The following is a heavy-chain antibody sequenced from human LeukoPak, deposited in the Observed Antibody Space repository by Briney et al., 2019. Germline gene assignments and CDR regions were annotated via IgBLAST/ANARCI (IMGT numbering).Heavy chain of an antibody. Sequence: GGSLRLSCTASGFTTHYWLNWVRQSPGKGLEWVANIDRDGRVQHYVDSVEGRFTISRDNSKNTLYLQVSAEDTAIYYCARGYASTSQLDPWGQGTLVTVSS. D-gene: IGHD6-13*01. CDR3: ARGYASTSQLDP. CDR1: GFTTHYW. CDR2: IDRDGRVQ. V-gene: IGHV3-7*04. J-gene: IGHJ5*02.